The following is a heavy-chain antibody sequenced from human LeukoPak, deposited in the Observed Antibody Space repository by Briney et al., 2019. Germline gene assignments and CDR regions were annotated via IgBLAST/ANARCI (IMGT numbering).Heavy chain of an antibody. J-gene: IGHJ4*02. D-gene: IGHD6-6*01. CDR1: GYTFTSYY. CDR3: ERGEGAARRRPMDY. CDR2: INPSGGST. Sequence: ASVKVSCKASGYTFTSYYMRWVRQAPGQGLEWMGIINPSGGSTSYAPKFQGRVTMSRDTSTSTVYMELSSLRSEDTAVYYCERGEGAARRRPMDYWGQGTLVSVSS. V-gene: IGHV1-46*01.